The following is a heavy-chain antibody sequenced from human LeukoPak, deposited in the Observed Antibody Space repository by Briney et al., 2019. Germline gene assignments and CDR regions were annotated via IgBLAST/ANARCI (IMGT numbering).Heavy chain of an antibody. V-gene: IGHV3-21*01. CDR2: ISSSSSYI. D-gene: IGHD3-22*01. CDR1: GFTFSSYS. Sequence: GGSLRLSCAASGFTFSSYSMNWVRQAPGKGLEWVSSISSSSSYIYYADSVKGRFTISRDNAKNSLYLQMNSLRAEDTAVYYCARVVRITMIVVVTGSYYMDVWGKGTTVTISS. CDR3: ARVVRITMIVVVTGSYYMDV. J-gene: IGHJ6*03.